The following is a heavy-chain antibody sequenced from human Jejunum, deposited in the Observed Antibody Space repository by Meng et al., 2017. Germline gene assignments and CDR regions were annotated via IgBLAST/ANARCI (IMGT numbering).Heavy chain of an antibody. Sequence: GESLKISCAASGFTFSDHYMDWVRQAPGKGLEWVGRVRNKANSDTTEYAASVKGRFTISRDDSKNFLFLQMNSLRTEDTAVYFCTRSGWYWYFDLWGRGTLVTVSS. V-gene: IGHV3-72*01. J-gene: IGHJ2*01. CDR3: TRSGWYWYFDL. D-gene: IGHD6-19*01. CDR2: VRNKANSDTT. CDR1: GFTFSDHY.